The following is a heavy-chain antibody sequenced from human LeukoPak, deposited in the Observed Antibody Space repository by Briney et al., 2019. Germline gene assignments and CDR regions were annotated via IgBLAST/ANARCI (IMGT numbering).Heavy chain of an antibody. CDR1: GFTFSNYW. J-gene: IGHJ4*02. V-gene: IGHV3-23*01. D-gene: IGHD4-17*01. Sequence: AGGSLRLSCAASGFTFSNYWMSWVRQAPGKGLEWVSAISGSGGSTYYADSAKGRFTISRDNSKNTLYLQMNSLRAEDTAVYYCAKLALIYGDFDYWGQGTLVTVSS. CDR3: AKLALIYGDFDY. CDR2: ISGSGGST.